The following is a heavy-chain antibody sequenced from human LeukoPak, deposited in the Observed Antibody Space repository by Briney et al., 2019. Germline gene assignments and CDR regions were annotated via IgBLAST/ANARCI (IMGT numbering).Heavy chain of an antibody. CDR1: GYTLTELS. D-gene: IGHD2-2*01. V-gene: IGHV1-24*01. CDR3: ATGGYCSSTSCYSYYYGSGSYNY. CDR2: FDPEDGET. J-gene: IGHJ4*02. Sequence: ASVKVSCKVSGYTLTELSMHWVRQAPGKGLEWMGGFDPEDGETIYAQKFQGRVTMPEDTSTDTAYMELSSLRSEDTAVCYCATGGYCSSTSCYSYYYGSGSYNYWGQGTLVTVSS.